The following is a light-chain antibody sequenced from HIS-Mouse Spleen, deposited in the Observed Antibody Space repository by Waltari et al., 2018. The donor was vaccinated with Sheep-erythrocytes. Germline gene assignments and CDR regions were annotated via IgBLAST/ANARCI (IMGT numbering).Light chain of an antibody. CDR3: CSYAGSSTWV. J-gene: IGLJ3*02. CDR1: SSAVGSYNL. CDR2: EGS. V-gene: IGLV2-23*01. Sequence: QSALTQPASVSGSPGQSITISCTGTSSAVGSYNLFSWYQQHPGKAPKPMIYEGSKRPSGVSNRFSGSKSGNTASLTISGLQAEDEADYYCCSYAGSSTWVFGGGTKLTVL.